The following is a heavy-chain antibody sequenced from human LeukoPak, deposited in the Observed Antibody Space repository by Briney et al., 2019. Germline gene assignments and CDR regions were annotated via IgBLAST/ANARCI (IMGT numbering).Heavy chain of an antibody. CDR1: GFTLSSYA. Sequence: GGSLRLSCAASGFTLSSYAMHWVRQAPGKGLEWVAVISYDGSNKYYADSVKGRFTISRDNSKNTLYLQMNSLRAEDTAVYYCATKGPYYYGSGLNFQHWGQGTLVTVSS. J-gene: IGHJ1*01. CDR3: ATKGPYYYGSGLNFQH. V-gene: IGHV3-30*14. D-gene: IGHD3-10*01. CDR2: ISYDGSNK.